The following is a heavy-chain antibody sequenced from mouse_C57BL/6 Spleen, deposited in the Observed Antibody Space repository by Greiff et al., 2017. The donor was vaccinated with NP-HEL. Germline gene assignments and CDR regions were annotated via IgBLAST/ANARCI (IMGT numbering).Heavy chain of an antibody. Sequence: EVKLVESGGGLVKPGGSLKLSCAASGFTFSDYGMHWVRQAPEKGLEWVAYISSGSSTIYYADTVKGRFTISRDNAKNTLFLQMTRLRSEDTAMYYCARPDPFYGNKYYYAMDYWGQGTSVTVSS. D-gene: IGHD2-1*01. CDR1: GFTFSDYG. V-gene: IGHV5-17*01. J-gene: IGHJ4*01. CDR3: ARPDPFYGNKYYYAMDY. CDR2: ISSGSSTI.